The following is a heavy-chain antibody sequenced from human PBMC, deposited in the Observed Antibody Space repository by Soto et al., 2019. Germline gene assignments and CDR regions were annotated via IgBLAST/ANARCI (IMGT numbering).Heavy chain of an antibody. V-gene: IGHV3-30*18. CDR3: AKDRTLH. CDR2: ISYDGSNK. Sequence: PGGSLRLSCAASGFTFSSYGMHWVRQAPGKGLEWVAVISYDGSNKYYADSVKGRFTISRDNSKNTLYLQMNSLRAEDTAVYYCAKDRTLHWGQGTLVTVSS. CDR1: GFTFSSYG. J-gene: IGHJ4*02.